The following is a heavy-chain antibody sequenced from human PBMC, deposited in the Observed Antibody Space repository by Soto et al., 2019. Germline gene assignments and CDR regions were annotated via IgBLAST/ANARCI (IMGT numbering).Heavy chain of an antibody. CDR1: GGSISSGDYY. CDR3: ARQLGYCSGGSCDPPWFDP. J-gene: IGHJ5*02. CDR2: IYYSGST. V-gene: IGHV4-30-4*01. Sequence: TLSLTCTVSGGSISSGDYYWSWIRQPPGKGLEWIGYIYYSGSTYYNPSLKSRVTISVDTSRNQFSLKLSSVTAADTAVYYCARQLGYCSGGSCDPPWFDPWGQGTLVTVSS. D-gene: IGHD2-15*01.